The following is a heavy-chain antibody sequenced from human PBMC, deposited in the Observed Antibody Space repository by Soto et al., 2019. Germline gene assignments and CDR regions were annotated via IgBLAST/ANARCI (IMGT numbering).Heavy chain of an antibody. Sequence: EVQLLESGGGLVQPGGSLRLSCAASGFTFSSYAMSWVRQAPGKGLEWVSAISGSGGSTYYADSVKGRFTISRDNSKNTLYLQMNSLRAEDTAVYYCAKDVLIDYGDYGGVDYWGQGTLVTVSS. CDR2: ISGSGGST. V-gene: IGHV3-23*01. D-gene: IGHD4-17*01. CDR3: AKDVLIDYGDYGGVDY. J-gene: IGHJ4*02. CDR1: GFTFSSYA.